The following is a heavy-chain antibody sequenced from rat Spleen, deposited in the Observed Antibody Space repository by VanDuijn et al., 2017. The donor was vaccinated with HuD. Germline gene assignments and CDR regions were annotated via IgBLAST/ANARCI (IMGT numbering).Heavy chain of an antibody. CDR1: GFNFYDYW. CDR3: ARWGYSRPLDVMDA. V-gene: IGHV4-2*01. D-gene: IGHD1-2*01. CDR2: INKDSSTI. Sequence: EVNLVESGGGLVQPGRSLKLSCAASGFNFYDYWLAWVRQAPGKGLEWIGEINKDSSTINYSPSLKDKFTISRDNAQNTLFLQMSKLGSEDTAIYYCARWGYSRPLDVMDAWGQGASVTVSS. J-gene: IGHJ4*01.